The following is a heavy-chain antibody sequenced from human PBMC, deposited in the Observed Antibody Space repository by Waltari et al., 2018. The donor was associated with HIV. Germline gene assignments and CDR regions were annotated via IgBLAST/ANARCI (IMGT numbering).Heavy chain of an antibody. J-gene: IGHJ5*02. CDR3: AKDFPPYCSSTSCYNRRWGYNWFDP. CDR1: GFTFSSYG. Sequence: QVQLVESGGGVVQPGRSLRLSCAASGFTFSSYGMHWVRQAPGKGLEWVAVISYDGSKKYYADSVKGRFTISRDNSKNTLYLQMNSLRAEDTAVYYCAKDFPPYCSSTSCYNRRWGYNWFDPWGQGTLVTVSS. D-gene: IGHD2-2*02. CDR2: ISYDGSKK. V-gene: IGHV3-30*18.